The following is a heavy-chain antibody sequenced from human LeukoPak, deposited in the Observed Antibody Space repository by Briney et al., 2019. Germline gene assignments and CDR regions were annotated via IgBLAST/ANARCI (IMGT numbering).Heavy chain of an antibody. CDR1: GFTFSSYA. CDR3: ANLRFLEWLLPTTDYYMDV. D-gene: IGHD3-3*01. Sequence: GSLRLSCAASGFTFSSYAMSWVRQAPGKGLEWVSAISGSGGSTYYADSVKGRFTISRDNSKNTLYLQMNSLRAEDTAVYYCANLRFLEWLLPTTDYYMDVWGKGTTVTVSS. J-gene: IGHJ6*03. V-gene: IGHV3-23*01. CDR2: ISGSGGST.